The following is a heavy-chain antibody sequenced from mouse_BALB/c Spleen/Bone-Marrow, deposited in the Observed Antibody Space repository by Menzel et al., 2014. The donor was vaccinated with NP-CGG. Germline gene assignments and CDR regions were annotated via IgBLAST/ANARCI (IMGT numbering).Heavy chain of an antibody. V-gene: IGHV1-4*01. CDR1: GYTFTTYT. Sequence: QVQLQQPGAELARPGASVKMSCRASGYTFTTYTMHWVKQRPGQGLEWIGYINPSSGYTYYNQKFKDKATLTADKSSSAAYLQLSSLTSEDSAVYYCARVYGNYDAMDYRGQGTSVTVSS. J-gene: IGHJ4*01. CDR2: INPSSGYT. D-gene: IGHD2-1*01. CDR3: ARVYGNYDAMDY.